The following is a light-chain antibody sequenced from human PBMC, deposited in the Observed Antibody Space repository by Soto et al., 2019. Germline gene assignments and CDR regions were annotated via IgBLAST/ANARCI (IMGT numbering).Light chain of an antibody. CDR1: CSDVGAYNR. CDR2: EVS. V-gene: IGLV2-14*01. J-gene: IGLJ3*02. Sequence: QSALTQPASVSGSPGQSITISCTGTCSDVGAYNRVSWSQQHPGEVPKLIIYEVSKRPSGVSNRFSGSKSGNTASLTISGLQAEDEADYYCSSYTSSSTLVFGGGTKVTVL. CDR3: SSYTSSSTLV.